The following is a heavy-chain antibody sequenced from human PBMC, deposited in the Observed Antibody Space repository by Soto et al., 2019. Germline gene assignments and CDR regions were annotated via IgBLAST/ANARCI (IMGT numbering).Heavy chain of an antibody. V-gene: IGHV4-4*01. J-gene: IGHJ4*02. CDR2: VFHGGTT. CDR1: GDSISSRNW. D-gene: IGHD4-17*01. Sequence: QVKLQESGPGLVKPAGTLSLSCDVFGDSISSRNWWSWVRQSPGWGLEWIGEVFHGGTTNYNPSLKTRVTISLDKYKNQFSLQLNSMTAADTAVYFCARDRRKFGDPFDIWGQGALVTVSS. CDR3: ARDRRKFGDPFDI.